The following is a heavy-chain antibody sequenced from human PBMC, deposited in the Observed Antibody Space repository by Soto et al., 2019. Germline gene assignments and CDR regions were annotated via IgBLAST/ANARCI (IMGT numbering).Heavy chain of an antibody. CDR2: INEDGSQK. V-gene: IGHV3-7*01. D-gene: IGHD5-18*01. J-gene: IGHJ4*02. CDR3: ARVGSYGWDFEH. CDR1: AFSFRIQL. Sequence: PWGSLLVRCASCAFSFRIQLMSGVRQAPGKGLEWVALINEDGSQKYYVGSLKGRFIISRDNAKDSVYMQMDSLRAGDTAVYFCARVGSYGWDFEHWGQGTLVTVS.